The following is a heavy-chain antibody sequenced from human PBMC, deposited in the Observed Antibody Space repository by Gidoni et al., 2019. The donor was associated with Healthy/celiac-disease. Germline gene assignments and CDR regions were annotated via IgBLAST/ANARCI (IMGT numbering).Heavy chain of an antibody. CDR2: ISGSGGST. J-gene: IGHJ4*02. CDR1: GSTFCRYA. CDR3: AKAAKDGSSWLFDY. V-gene: IGHV3-23*01. Sequence: EVQLLESGGGFVQPGGSLRLSCAASGSTFCRYAMSWVRQAPGKGLEWVSAISGSGGSTYYADSVNGLFTISRDNSKNTLYLQMNSLRAVDTAVYYCAKAAKDGSSWLFDYWGQGTLVTVSS. D-gene: IGHD6-13*01.